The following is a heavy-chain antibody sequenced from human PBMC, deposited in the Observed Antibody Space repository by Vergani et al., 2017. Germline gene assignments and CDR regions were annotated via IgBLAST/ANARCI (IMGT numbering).Heavy chain of an antibody. CDR1: GFTFSSYW. V-gene: IGHV3-7*01. CDR3: ARGIYGERGYYFDY. Sequence: EVQLVASGGGLVQPGGSLRLSCAASGFTFSSYWMSWVRQAPGKGLEWVANIKQDGSEKYYVDSVKGRFTISRDNAKNSLYLQMNSLRAEDTAVYYCARGIYGERGYYFDYWGQGTLVTGSS. D-gene: IGHD4-17*01. CDR2: IKQDGSEK. J-gene: IGHJ4*02.